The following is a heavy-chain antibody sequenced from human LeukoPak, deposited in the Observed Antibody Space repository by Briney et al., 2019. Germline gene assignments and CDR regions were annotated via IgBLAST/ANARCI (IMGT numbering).Heavy chain of an antibody. CDR2: IYYSGST. J-gene: IGHJ4*02. CDR3: ARHVVSSWRPYYFDY. V-gene: IGHV4-59*08. CDR1: GGSISSYY. D-gene: IGHD6-13*01. Sequence: SETLSLTCTVSGGSISSYYWSWSRQPAGKGLEWIGYIYYSGSTNYNPSLKSRVTISVDTSKNQFSLNLSSVTAADTAVYYCARHVVSSWRPYYFDYWGQGTLVTVSS.